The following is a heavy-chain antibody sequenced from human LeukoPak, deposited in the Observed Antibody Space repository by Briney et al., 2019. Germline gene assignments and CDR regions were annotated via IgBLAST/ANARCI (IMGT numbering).Heavy chain of an antibody. Sequence: SSETLSLTCTVSGGSISSYYWSWIRQPQGKGLGWIGYIYYSGSTNYNPSLKSRVTISVDTSKDQFSLKLSSVTAADTAVYYCARVMDSSSSSGDYWGQGTLVTVSS. CDR2: IYYSGST. CDR3: ARVMDSSSSSGDY. V-gene: IGHV4-59*01. J-gene: IGHJ4*02. CDR1: GGSISSYY. D-gene: IGHD6-6*01.